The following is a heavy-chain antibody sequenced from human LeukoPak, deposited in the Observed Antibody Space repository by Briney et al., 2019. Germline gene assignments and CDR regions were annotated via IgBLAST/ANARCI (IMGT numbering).Heavy chain of an antibody. CDR2: ISGSGDNT. CDR1: GFSFSSYA. V-gene: IGHV3-23*01. D-gene: IGHD6-19*01. J-gene: IGHJ4*02. CDR3: AKRSGYTTGWFFDF. Sequence: PGGSLRLSCAASGFSFSSYAMSWVRQAPGKGLEWVSSISGSGDNTYYAESVKGRFTISRDNSKNTLLLQMNSLRAEDTAVLYCAKRSGYTTGWFFDFWGQGTLVTVSS.